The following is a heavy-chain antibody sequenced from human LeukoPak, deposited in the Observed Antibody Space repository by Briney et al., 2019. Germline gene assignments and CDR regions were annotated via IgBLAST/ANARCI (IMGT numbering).Heavy chain of an antibody. V-gene: IGHV1-2*04. Sequence: RASVKVSCKASGYTFTGYYMHWVRQAPGQGLEWMGWINPNSGGTNYAQKFQGWVTMTRDTSISTAYMELSRLRSDDTAVYYCASLATYYDFWSGPEVAFDIWGQGTMVTVSS. D-gene: IGHD3-3*01. CDR3: ASLATYYDFWSGPEVAFDI. CDR1: GYTFTGYY. CDR2: INPNSGGT. J-gene: IGHJ3*02.